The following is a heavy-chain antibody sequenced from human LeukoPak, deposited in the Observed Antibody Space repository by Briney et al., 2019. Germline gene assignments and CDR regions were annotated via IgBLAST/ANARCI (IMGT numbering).Heavy chain of an antibody. CDR2: IRFGGGTM. CDR1: GFTFSTYS. J-gene: IGHJ4*02. Sequence: PGGSLRLSCAASGFTFSTYSVNWVRQAPGKGLEWVSYIRFGGGTMYYADSVKGRFTISRDDAQNSMHLQMSSLRADDTAVYYCGRVSRATGYYYVEFWGQGTLVTVSS. CDR3: GRVSRATGYYYVEF. D-gene: IGHD3-9*01. V-gene: IGHV3-48*04.